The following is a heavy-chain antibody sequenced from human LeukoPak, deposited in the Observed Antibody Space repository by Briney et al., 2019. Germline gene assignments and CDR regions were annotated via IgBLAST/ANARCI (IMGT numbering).Heavy chain of an antibody. Sequence: SETLSLTCTVSGGSISSSSYYWGWIRQPPGKGLEWIGSIYYSGSTYYNPSLKSRVTISVDTSKNQFSLKLSSVTAADTAVYYCARQFWSGYYSCYFDYWGQGTLVTVSS. CDR3: ARQFWSGYYSCYFDY. D-gene: IGHD3-3*01. CDR2: IYYSGST. V-gene: IGHV4-39*01. CDR1: GGSISSSSYY. J-gene: IGHJ4*02.